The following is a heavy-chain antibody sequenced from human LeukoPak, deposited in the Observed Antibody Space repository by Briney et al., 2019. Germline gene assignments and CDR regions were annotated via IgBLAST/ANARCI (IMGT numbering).Heavy chain of an antibody. CDR2: MKPDGSQT. CDR1: GLPFSISW. J-gene: IGHJ4*02. D-gene: IGHD3-16*01. CDR3: ARDRLYKAFDY. V-gene: IGHV3-7*01. Sequence: GGSLRLSCAASGLPFSISWVNWVRQAPGKVLEWVASMKPDGSQTYYVDSVKGRFTISRDIAKGSLYLQMDSLRAEDTAVYYCARDRLYKAFDYWGQGTLVTVSS.